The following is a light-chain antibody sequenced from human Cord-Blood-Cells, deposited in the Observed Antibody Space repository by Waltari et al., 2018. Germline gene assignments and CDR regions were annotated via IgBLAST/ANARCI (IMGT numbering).Light chain of an antibody. V-gene: IGKV4-1*01. CDR1: QRVLYSSNNKNY. CDR3: QQYYSTPTWT. Sequence: DIVMTQSPDSLAVSLGARATINCKSSQRVLYSSNNKNYLAWYQQKPRHPPKLLIYWASTRESGVPDRFSGSGSGTDFTLTISSLQAEDVAVYYCQQYYSTPTWTFGQGTKVEIK. CDR2: WAS. J-gene: IGKJ1*01.